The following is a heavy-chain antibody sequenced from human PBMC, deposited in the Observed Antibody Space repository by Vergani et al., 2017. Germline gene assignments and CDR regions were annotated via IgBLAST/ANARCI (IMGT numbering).Heavy chain of an antibody. D-gene: IGHD3-10*01. J-gene: IGHJ6*02. Sequence: QVQLQESGPGLVKPSETLSLTCTVSGGSISSYYWSWIRQPAGKGLEWIGRIYMNGNTNYNPSLKSRVAVSVDTSKNQFSLKLTSVTAADTAIYYCARNMVRGVRYYGMDVWGQGTTVTVSS. CDR2: IYMNGNT. CDR1: GGSISSYY. V-gene: IGHV4-4*07. CDR3: ARNMVRGVRYYGMDV.